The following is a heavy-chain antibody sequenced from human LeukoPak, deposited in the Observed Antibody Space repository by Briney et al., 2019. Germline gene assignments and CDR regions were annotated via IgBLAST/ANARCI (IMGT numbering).Heavy chain of an antibody. Sequence: SETLSLTCSVSGASLTNYYWTWIRQAPGKGLEWIGYIYYAGNTDYNPSLGGRVTISVGTSRTQFTLKLNSVSAADTALYYCAIGEGAGLDYWGQGTLVRVSS. CDR1: GASLTNYY. CDR2: IYYAGNT. CDR3: AIGEGAGLDY. D-gene: IGHD3-10*01. J-gene: IGHJ4*02. V-gene: IGHV4-59*01.